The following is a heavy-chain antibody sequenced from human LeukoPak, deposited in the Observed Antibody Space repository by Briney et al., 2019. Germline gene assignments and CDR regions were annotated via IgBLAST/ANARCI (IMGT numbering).Heavy chain of an antibody. CDR3: AKDFVRYNIQFDY. CDR2: ISGGGAGT. CDR1: GLSLGFYA. D-gene: IGHD1-14*01. V-gene: IGHV3-23*01. J-gene: IGHJ4*02. Sequence: SGGSLRLSCAASGLSLGFYAMSWVRQAPGKGLEWVSSISGGGAGTYYADSVRGRFTISRDNSKNTLYLQMDSLRAEDTALYYCAKDFVRYNIQFDYWGQGALVTVSS.